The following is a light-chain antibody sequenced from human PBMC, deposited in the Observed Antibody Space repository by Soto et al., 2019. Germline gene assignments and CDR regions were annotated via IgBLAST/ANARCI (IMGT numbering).Light chain of an antibody. CDR1: QSVHSD. V-gene: IGKV3D-15*01. CDR3: QQYTNWPPLT. J-gene: IGKJ4*01. Sequence: EILMTQSPATLSVSPGEGATLSCRASQSVHSDLAWYQQKPGQAPRLLIYAASTRATGIPARFSGSGSGTELTLIINSLQSEGFAIYYCQQYTNWPPLTFGGGTKVEI. CDR2: AAS.